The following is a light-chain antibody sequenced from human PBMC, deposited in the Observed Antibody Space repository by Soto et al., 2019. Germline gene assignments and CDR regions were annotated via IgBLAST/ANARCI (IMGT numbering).Light chain of an antibody. Sequence: IHLTQSPSSLSASVVDRVTFTCLASQDIAIYLAWYQQKPGEAPNLLIHTASTLHGGVPSRFSGSGSGTDFTLTITSLQAEDFATYYCQQTRAYPSTFGGGTKVDIK. CDR2: TAS. CDR1: QDIAIY. J-gene: IGKJ4*01. CDR3: QQTRAYPST. V-gene: IGKV1-9*01.